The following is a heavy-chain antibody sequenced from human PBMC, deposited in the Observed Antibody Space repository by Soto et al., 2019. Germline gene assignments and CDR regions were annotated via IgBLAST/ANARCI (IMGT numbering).Heavy chain of an antibody. CDR1: GYTFTSYD. V-gene: IGHV1-8*01. CDR3: AREKSHVLRYLDWAPHYYGMDV. D-gene: IGHD3-9*01. Sequence: ASVKVSCKASGYTFTSYDINWVRQANGQGLEWMGWMNPNSGNTGYAQKFQGRVTMTRNTSISTAYMELSSLRSEDTAVYYCAREKSHVLRYLDWAPHYYGMDVWGQGATVTVPS. CDR2: MNPNSGNT. J-gene: IGHJ6*02.